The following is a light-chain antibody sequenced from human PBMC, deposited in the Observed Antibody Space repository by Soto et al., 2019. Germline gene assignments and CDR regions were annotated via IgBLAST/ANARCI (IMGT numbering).Light chain of an antibody. CDR1: QSVSSY. CDR3: QQRSNCLT. V-gene: IGKV3-11*01. CDR2: DAS. Sequence: EIVLTQSPATLSLSPGERATLSCRASQSVSSYLAWYQQKPGQAPRLLIYDASNRATGIPARFSGSGSGTDFTLTISSLEPEAFAFYYCQQRSNCLTFGGGTKVEIK. J-gene: IGKJ4*01.